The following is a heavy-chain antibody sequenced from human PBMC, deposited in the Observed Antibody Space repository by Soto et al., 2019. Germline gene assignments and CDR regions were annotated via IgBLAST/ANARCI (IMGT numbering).Heavy chain of an antibody. V-gene: IGHV3-23*01. CDR1: GFTFSSYA. Sequence: PGGSLRLSCAASGFTFSSYAMSWVRQAPGKGLEWVSAISGSGGSTYYADSVKGRFTISRDNSKNTLYLQMNSLRAEDTAVYYCANVYDFWSGGSNYYGMDVWGQGTTVTVSS. CDR3: ANVYDFWSGGSNYYGMDV. CDR2: ISGSGGST. J-gene: IGHJ6*02. D-gene: IGHD3-3*01.